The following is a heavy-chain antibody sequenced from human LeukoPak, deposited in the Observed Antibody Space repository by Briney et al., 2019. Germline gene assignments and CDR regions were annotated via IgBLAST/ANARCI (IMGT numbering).Heavy chain of an antibody. CDR1: GFPFSDYA. V-gene: IGHV3-23*01. CDR2: VYAGGDTT. CDR3: AREFDAFDI. Sequence: GGSLRLSCAASGFPFSDYAMSWVRQAPGKGLEWVSVVYAGGDTTFHADSVKGRFTISRDNSKNTVYLQMNSLRAEDTAVYYCAREFDAFDIWGQGTMVTVSS. J-gene: IGHJ3*02.